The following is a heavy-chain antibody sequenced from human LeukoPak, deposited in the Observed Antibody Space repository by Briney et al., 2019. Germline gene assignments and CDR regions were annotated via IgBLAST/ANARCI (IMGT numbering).Heavy chain of an antibody. CDR1: GFTFSSYA. Sequence: GRSLRLSCAASGFTFSSYAMHWARQAPGKGLEWVAVISYDGSNKYYADSVKGRFTISRDNSKNTLYLQMNSLRAEDAAVYYCARESLQSNDYGDYYDYWGQGTLVTVSS. CDR2: ISYDGSNK. CDR3: ARESLQSNDYGDYYDY. J-gene: IGHJ4*02. V-gene: IGHV3-30*04. D-gene: IGHD4-17*01.